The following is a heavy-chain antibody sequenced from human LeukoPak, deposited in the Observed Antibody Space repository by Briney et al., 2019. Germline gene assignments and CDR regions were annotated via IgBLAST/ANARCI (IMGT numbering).Heavy chain of an antibody. CDR1: GFTFSNAW. D-gene: IGHD3-22*01. J-gene: IGHJ4*02. V-gene: IGHV3-15*01. Sequence: GGSLRLSCAASGFTFSNAWMSWVRQAPGKGLEWVGRIKSKTDGGATDYAAPVKGRFTISRDDSKNTLYLQMNSLKTEDTAVYYCTTDLSYYYDSSGYYQDYWGQGTLVTVSS. CDR3: TTDLSYYYDSSGYYQDY. CDR2: IKSKTDGGAT.